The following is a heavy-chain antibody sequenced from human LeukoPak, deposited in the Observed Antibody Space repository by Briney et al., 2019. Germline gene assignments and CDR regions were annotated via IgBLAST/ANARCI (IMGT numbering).Heavy chain of an antibody. CDR1: GFTFSSYA. CDR2: ISDSGDST. Sequence: GGSLRLSCAASGFTFSSYAMTWVSQAPGKGLEWVSGISDSGDSTYYADSVEGRLTISRDNSKNTVFLQMNSLRADGTAVYYCANSLTGSWHYFHYWGQGTLVNVSS. V-gene: IGHV3-23*01. CDR3: ANSLTGSWHYFHY. J-gene: IGHJ4*02. D-gene: IGHD6-13*01.